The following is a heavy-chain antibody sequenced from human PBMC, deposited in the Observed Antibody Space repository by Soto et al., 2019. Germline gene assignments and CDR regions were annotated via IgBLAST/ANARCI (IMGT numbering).Heavy chain of an antibody. D-gene: IGHD2-2*01. CDR1: GFTFDDYA. Sequence: GGSLRLSCAASGFTFDDYAMHWVRQAPGKGLEWVSLISGDGGSTFYADSVKGRFTISRDNSKNSLYLQMNSLRTEDTALYYCAKDINWDSVVPAAPVAFDIWGQGTMVTVSS. CDR2: ISGDGGST. V-gene: IGHV3-43*02. CDR3: AKDINWDSVVPAAPVAFDI. J-gene: IGHJ3*02.